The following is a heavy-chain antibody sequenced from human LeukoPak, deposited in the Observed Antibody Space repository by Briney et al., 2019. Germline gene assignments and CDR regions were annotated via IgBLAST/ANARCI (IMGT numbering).Heavy chain of an antibody. CDR2: IYYSGST. V-gene: IGHV4-59*01. J-gene: IGHJ3*02. Sequence: ASETLSLTCTVSGGSISSYYWSWIRQPPGKGLEWIGYIYYSGSTNYNPSLKSRVTISVDTSKNQFSLKLSSVTAADTAGYYCARAPLESPRLVVVVMGAFDIWGQGTMVTVSS. CDR1: GGSISSYY. D-gene: IGHD3-22*01. CDR3: ARAPLESPRLVVVVMGAFDI.